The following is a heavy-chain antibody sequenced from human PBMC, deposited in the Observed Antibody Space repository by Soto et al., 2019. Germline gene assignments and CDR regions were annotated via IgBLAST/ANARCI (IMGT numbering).Heavy chain of an antibody. CDR2: INPSGGST. D-gene: IGHD6-13*01. V-gene: IGHV1-46*01. Sequence: ASVKVSCKASGYTFTSYYMHWVRQAPGQGLEWMGIINPSGGSTSYAQKFQGRVTMTRDTSTSTVYMELSSLRSEDTAVYYCARDLEAAAGVRWFDPWGQGTLVTVSS. CDR3: ARDLEAAAGVRWFDP. CDR1: GYTFTSYY. J-gene: IGHJ5*02.